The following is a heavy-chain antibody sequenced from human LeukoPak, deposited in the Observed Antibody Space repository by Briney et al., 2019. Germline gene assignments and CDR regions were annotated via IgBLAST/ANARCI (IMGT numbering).Heavy chain of an antibody. J-gene: IGHJ6*03. CDR1: GGSISSSSYY. D-gene: IGHD2-15*01. CDR2: IYYSGST. V-gene: IGHV4-39*01. CDR3: ARQDKDIWHYYNMDV. Sequence: SETLSLTCTVSGGSISSSSYYWGWIRQPPGKGLEWIGSIYYSGSTYYNPSLKSRVTISVDTSNNQFFLNLTSVTAADTAVYYCARQDKDIWHYYNMDVWGKGTTVTVSS.